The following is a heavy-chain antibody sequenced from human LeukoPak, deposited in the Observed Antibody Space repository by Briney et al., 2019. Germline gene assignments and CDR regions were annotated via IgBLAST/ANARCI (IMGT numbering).Heavy chain of an antibody. J-gene: IGHJ5*02. CDR1: GYTFTGYY. CDR2: INPNSGGT. V-gene: IGHV1-2*02. Sequence: ASVKVSCKASGYTFTGYYMHWVRQAPGQGLEWMGWINPNSGGTNYAQKFQGRVTMTRDTSISTAYMELSRLRSDDTAVYYCARAWGSSSWTDGYNWFDPWGQGTLVTVSS. CDR3: ARAWGSSSWTDGYNWFDP. D-gene: IGHD6-6*01.